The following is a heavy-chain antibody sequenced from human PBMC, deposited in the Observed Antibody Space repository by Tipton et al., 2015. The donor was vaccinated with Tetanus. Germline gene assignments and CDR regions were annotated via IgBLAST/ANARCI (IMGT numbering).Heavy chain of an antibody. V-gene: IGHV4-61*01. D-gene: IGHD3-10*01. CDR1: GGSISSSSYY. Sequence: TLSLTCTVSGGSISSSSYYWSWIRQPPGKGLEWIGYIYYSGSTNYNPSLKSRVTISVDTSKNQFSLKLSSVTAADTAVYYCARGSGSYYGDFDYWGQGTLVTVSS. CDR3: ARGSGSYYGDFDY. J-gene: IGHJ4*02. CDR2: IYYSGST.